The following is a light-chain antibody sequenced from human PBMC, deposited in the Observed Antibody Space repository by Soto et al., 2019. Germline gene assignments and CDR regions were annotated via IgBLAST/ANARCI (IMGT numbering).Light chain of an antibody. CDR1: QSISNW. Sequence: STLSASVGDRVTITCRASQSISNWLAWYQQKPGKAPKLLIYKASSLESGVPSRFSGSGSGTEFTLTISSLQPDDFATYYCQQYNTYSGTFGQGTKVDIK. CDR3: QQYNTYSGT. CDR2: KAS. J-gene: IGKJ1*01. V-gene: IGKV1-5*03.